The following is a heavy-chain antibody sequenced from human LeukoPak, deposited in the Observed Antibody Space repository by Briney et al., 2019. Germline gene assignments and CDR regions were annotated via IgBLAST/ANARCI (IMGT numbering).Heavy chain of an antibody. CDR1: GFTFDDYA. CDR3: AKDLSIRGYCSSTSCYREVYYYGMDV. Sequence: GGSLRLSCAASGFTFDDYAMHWVRQAPGKGLEWVSGISWNSGSIGYADSVKGRFTISRDNAKNSLYLQTNSLRAEDTALYYCAKDLSIRGYCSSTSCYREVYYYGMDVWGQGTTVTVSS. J-gene: IGHJ6*02. D-gene: IGHD2-2*02. CDR2: ISWNSGSI. V-gene: IGHV3-9*01.